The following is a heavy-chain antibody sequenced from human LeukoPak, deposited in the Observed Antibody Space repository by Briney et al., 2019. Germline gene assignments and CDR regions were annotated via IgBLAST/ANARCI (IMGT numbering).Heavy chain of an antibody. CDR3: ARDVPLGYCSSTSCSGFDY. J-gene: IGHJ4*02. V-gene: IGHV3-21*01. Sequence: GGSLRLSCAASGFTFSSYSMNWVRQAPGKGLEWVSSISSTSSYIYYADSVKGRFTVSRDDAKNSLYLQMNSLRAEDTAVYYCARDVPLGYCSSTSCSGFDYWGQGTLVTVSS. CDR2: ISSTSSYI. D-gene: IGHD2-2*01. CDR1: GFTFSSYS.